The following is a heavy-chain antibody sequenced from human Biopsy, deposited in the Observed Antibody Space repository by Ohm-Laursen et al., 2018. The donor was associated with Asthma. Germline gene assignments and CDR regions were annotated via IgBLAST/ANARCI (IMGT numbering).Heavy chain of an antibody. J-gene: IGHJ6*02. CDR2: ISSSGSTT. CDR3: ARVFESSEWGPFYHFGLDV. D-gene: IGHD6-25*01. Sequence: LSLTCAASGFSFSDYYMTWMRQAPGKGLEWVSSISSSGSTTYPAESVKGRFTISRDNAQKPLFLQMGSLRAEDTAIYYCARVFESSEWGPFYHFGLDVWGQGTTVAVSS. V-gene: IGHV3-11*01. CDR1: GFSFSDYY.